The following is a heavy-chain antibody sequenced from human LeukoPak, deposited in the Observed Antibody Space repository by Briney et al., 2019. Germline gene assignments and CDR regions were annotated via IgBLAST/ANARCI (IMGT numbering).Heavy chain of an antibody. CDR2: ISGSGGST. Sequence: GGSLRLSCAASGFTFSSYAMSWVRQAPGKGLEWVSAISGSGGSTYYADSVKGRFTISRDNAKNSLYLQMNSLRAEDTAVYYCARDVGSSWYSKGLDIWGQGTMVTVSS. D-gene: IGHD6-13*01. J-gene: IGHJ3*02. CDR3: ARDVGSSWYSKGLDI. CDR1: GFTFSSYA. V-gene: IGHV3-23*01.